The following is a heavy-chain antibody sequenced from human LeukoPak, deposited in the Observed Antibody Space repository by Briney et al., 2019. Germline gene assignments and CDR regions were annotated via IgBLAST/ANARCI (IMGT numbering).Heavy chain of an antibody. Sequence: GASVKVSCKASGYTFTSYGISWVRQAPGQGPEWMGWISAYNGNTNYAQKLQGRVTMTTDTSTSTAYMELRSLRSDDTAVYYCARDGQWLSPFPVDYWGQGTLVTVSS. D-gene: IGHD6-19*01. J-gene: IGHJ4*02. CDR2: ISAYNGNT. V-gene: IGHV1-18*01. CDR1: GYTFTSYG. CDR3: ARDGQWLSPFPVDY.